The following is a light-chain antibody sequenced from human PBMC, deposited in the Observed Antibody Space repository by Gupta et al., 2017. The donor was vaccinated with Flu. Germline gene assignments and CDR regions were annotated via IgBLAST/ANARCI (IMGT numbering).Light chain of an antibody. CDR3: QQSDSTPYT. CDR2: AAS. J-gene: IGKJ2*01. CDR1: QSITTY. V-gene: IGKV1-39*01. Sequence: DRVTITCRASQSITTYLNWYQQRPGKAPDLLIYAASSLQSGVPSRFSGSGSGTDFTLSISSLQPEDFATYFCQQSDSTPYTFGQGTKLEIK.